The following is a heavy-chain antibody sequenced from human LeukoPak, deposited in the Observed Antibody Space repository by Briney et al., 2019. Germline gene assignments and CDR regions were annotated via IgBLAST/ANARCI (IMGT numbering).Heavy chain of an antibody. CDR3: ARIGAGSSRDY. D-gene: IGHD6-13*01. Sequence: GGSLRLSCAASGFTFSNAWMRWVRQAPGKGLEWVSSIVGSSSTYYADSLKGRFTISRDNAKNSLYLQMNSLRAEDTAVYYCARIGAGSSRDYWGQGTLVTVSS. CDR2: IVGSSST. J-gene: IGHJ4*02. CDR1: GFTFSNAW. V-gene: IGHV3-69-1*01.